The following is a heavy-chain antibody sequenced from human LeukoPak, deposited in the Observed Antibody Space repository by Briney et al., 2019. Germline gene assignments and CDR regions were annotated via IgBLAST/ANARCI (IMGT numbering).Heavy chain of an antibody. J-gene: IGHJ4*02. D-gene: IGHD2-2*01. CDR3: ARTYCSTTACPFDY. CDR2: IYYSGRT. Sequence: SETLSLTCTVSGGSISSYYWSWVRQPPGKGLEWIGYIYYSGRTNYNPSLKSRVTISLDTSKNQFSLKLSSVTAADTAVYYCARTYCSTTACPFDYWGQGTLVTVSS. V-gene: IGHV4-59*08. CDR1: GGSISSYY.